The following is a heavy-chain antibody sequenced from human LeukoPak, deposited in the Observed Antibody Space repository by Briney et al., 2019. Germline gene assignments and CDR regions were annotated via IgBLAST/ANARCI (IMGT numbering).Heavy chain of an antibody. V-gene: IGHV3-48*03. CDR3: ASDPYYYDY. CDR2: ISSSGTTI. CDR1: GFTFSSYE. J-gene: IGHJ4*02. Sequence: GGSLRLSCAASGFTFSSYEMNWVRQAPGKGLEWVSDISSSGTTIHYADSVKGRFTISRDNAKNTLYLQMNSLRAEDTAVYYCASDPYYYDYWGQGTLVTVSS.